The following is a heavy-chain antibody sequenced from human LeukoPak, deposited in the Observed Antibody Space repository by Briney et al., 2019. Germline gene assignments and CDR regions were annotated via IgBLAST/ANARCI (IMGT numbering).Heavy chain of an antibody. D-gene: IGHD6-13*01. J-gene: IGHJ4*02. V-gene: IGHV3-23*01. Sequence: GGSLRLSCAASGFTLSSYSMNWVRQAPGKGLEWVSTFVRGSTYYADTVQGRFTISRDSSKNTLYLQMNSLRADDTALYFCTRAAPYGTSWYGKNDYWGQGTLVAVSS. CDR1: GFTLSSYS. CDR2: FVRGST. CDR3: TRAAPYGTSWYGKNDY.